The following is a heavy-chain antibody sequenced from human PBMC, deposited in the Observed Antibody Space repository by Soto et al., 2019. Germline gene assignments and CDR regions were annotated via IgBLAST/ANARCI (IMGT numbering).Heavy chain of an antibody. CDR2: ISAYSGKT. CDR1: GYTFTTYG. V-gene: IGHV1-18*01. J-gene: IGHJ4*02. CDR3: ARDTCMGDPQN. Sequence: QVPLVQSGGEVKKPGASVKVSCKTSGYTFTTYGISWVRQAPGQGLERVGWISAYSGKTHYAQKFQGKVTMTTDTATNTAYLELRSLRSDDTAVYYCARDTCMGDPQNWGQGTLVTVSS. D-gene: IGHD3-16*01.